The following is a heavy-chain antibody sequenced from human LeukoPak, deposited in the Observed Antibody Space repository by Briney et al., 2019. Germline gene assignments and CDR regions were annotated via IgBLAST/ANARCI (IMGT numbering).Heavy chain of an antibody. J-gene: IGHJ4*02. CDR1: GYTFTGYY. Sequence: GASVKVSCKASGYTFTGYYMHWVRQAPGQGLEWMGWINPNSGGTNYAQKFQGRVTMTRDTSISTAYMELSRLRSDDTAVYYCARGIHSYDIYYFDYWGQGTLVTVSS. CDR2: INPNSGGT. CDR3: ARGIHSYDIYYFDY. V-gene: IGHV1-2*02. D-gene: IGHD3-9*01.